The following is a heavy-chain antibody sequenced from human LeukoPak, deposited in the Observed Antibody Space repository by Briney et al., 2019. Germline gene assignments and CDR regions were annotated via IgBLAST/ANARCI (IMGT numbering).Heavy chain of an antibody. Sequence: SETLSLTCTVSGGSISSYYWSWIRQPPGKGLEWIGYIYYSGSTNYKPSLKSRVTISVDTSNNQFSLKLSSVTAADTAVYYCARVVVPGWFDPWGQGTLVTVSS. V-gene: IGHV4-59*12. J-gene: IGHJ5*02. CDR2: IYYSGST. D-gene: IGHD2-15*01. CDR1: GGSISSYY. CDR3: ARVVVPGWFDP.